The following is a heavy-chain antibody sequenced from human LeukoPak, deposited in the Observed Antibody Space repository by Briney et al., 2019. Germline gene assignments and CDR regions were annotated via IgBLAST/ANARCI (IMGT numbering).Heavy chain of an antibody. CDR1: GGSISSYY. J-gene: IGHJ3*02. CDR3: ARAIGYDFWSGHAFDI. Sequence: PSETLSLTCTVSGGSISSYYWSWIRQPPGKGLEWIGYIYYSGSTNYNPSLKSRVTISVDTSKNQFSLKLSSVTAADTAVYYCARAIGYDFWSGHAFDIWGQGTMVTVSS. CDR2: IYYSGST. V-gene: IGHV4-59*01. D-gene: IGHD3-3*01.